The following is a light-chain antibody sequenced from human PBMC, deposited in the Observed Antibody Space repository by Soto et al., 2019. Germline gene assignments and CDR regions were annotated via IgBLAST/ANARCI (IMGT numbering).Light chain of an antibody. V-gene: IGKV1-9*01. J-gene: IGKJ4*01. CDR1: QGINDY. Sequence: DIQLTQSPSFLSASLGDRVTITCRASQGINDYLAWYQQKPGKAPKLLIYAASTLQSEVPSRFSGSASGTEFTLTISSLQPEDFATYYCQQFNTYPLTFGGGTKVEVK. CDR2: AAS. CDR3: QQFNTYPLT.